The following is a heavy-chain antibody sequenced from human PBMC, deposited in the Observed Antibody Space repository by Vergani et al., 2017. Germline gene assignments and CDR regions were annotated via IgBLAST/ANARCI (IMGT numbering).Heavy chain of an antibody. CDR3: ARVDYDFWMGGFDP. CDR2: IYYSGST. CDR1: GGPISSGGYY. V-gene: IGHV4-31*03. D-gene: IGHD3-3*01. J-gene: IGHJ5*02. Sequence: QVQLQESGPGLVKPSQTLSLTCTVSGGPISSGGYYWSWIRQHPGKGLEWIEYIYYSGSTYYNPSLKSRVTISVDTSKNQFSLKLSSVTAADTAVYYCARVDYDFWMGGFDPWGQGTLVTVSS.